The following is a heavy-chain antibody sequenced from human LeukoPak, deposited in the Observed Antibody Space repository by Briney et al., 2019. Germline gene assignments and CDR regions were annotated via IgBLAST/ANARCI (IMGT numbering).Heavy chain of an antibody. CDR2: ISWDGGST. CDR3: AKESSGWYDY. D-gene: IGHD6-19*01. V-gene: IGHV3-43D*03. J-gene: IGHJ4*02. Sequence: PGGSLRLSCAASGFTFDDYAMHWVRQAPGKGLEWVSLISWDGGSTYYADSVKGRFTISRDNSKNSLYQQMNSLRAEDTALYYCAKESSGWYDYWGQGTLVTVSS. CDR1: GFTFDDYA.